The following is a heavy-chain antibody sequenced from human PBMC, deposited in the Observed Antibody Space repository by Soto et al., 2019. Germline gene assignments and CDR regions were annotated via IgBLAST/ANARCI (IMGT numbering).Heavy chain of an antibody. Sequence: LSLTCTVSGGSISSGGYYWSWIRQHPGKGLEWIGYIYYSGSTYYNPSLKSRVTISVDTSKNQFSPKLSSVTAADTAVYYCARAAAGPYFDYWGQGTLVTVSS. CDR1: GGSISSGGYY. J-gene: IGHJ4*02. D-gene: IGHD6-13*01. CDR3: ARAAAGPYFDY. CDR2: IYYSGST. V-gene: IGHV4-31*03.